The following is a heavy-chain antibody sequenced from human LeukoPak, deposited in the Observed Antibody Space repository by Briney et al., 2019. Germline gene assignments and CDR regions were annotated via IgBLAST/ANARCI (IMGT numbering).Heavy chain of an antibody. V-gene: IGHV1-24*01. Sequence: ASVKVSCKVSGYTLTELSMHWVRQAPGKGLEWMGGFDPEDGETIYAQKFQGGVTMTEDTSTDTAYMELSSLRSEDTAVYYCATLTSHSSGYPYYFDYWGQGTLVTVSS. J-gene: IGHJ4*02. CDR1: GYTLTELS. D-gene: IGHD3-22*01. CDR2: FDPEDGET. CDR3: ATLTSHSSGYPYYFDY.